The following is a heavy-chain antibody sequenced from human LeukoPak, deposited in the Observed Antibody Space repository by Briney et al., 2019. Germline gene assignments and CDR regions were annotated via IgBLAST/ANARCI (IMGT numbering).Heavy chain of an antibody. J-gene: IGHJ5*02. V-gene: IGHV5-51*01. CDR1: GYSFTSYW. Sequence: HGESLNISCKGSGYSFTSYWIGWVRQMSGKGLELMGIIYPGDSDTRYSPSFQGQVTISADKSISTAYLQWSSLKASDIALYYCARLVGYCSTTSCYAGEIDLWGQGTLVTVSS. CDR2: IYPGDSDT. CDR3: ARLVGYCSTTSCYAGEIDL. D-gene: IGHD2-2*01.